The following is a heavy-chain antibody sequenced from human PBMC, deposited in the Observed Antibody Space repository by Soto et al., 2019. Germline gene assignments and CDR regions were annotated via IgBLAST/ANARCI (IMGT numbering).Heavy chain of an antibody. CDR3: AGTLIRGVITTYFDC. CDR2: ISYDGSDK. V-gene: IGHV3-30-3*01. Sequence: QVQLVESGRGVVQPGRSLRLSCAASGFTFSSYAMHWVRQAPGKGLEWVAVISYDGSDKYYADSVKGRFTISRDNSKNTLSLQMNSLRVEDTAVYYCAGTLIRGVITTYFDCWGQGTL. J-gene: IGHJ4*02. CDR1: GFTFSSYA. D-gene: IGHD3-10*01.